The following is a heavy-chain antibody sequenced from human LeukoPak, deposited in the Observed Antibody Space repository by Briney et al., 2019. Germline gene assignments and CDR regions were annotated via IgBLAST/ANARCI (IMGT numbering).Heavy chain of an antibody. CDR2: IKSKTDGGRT. CDR1: GFTFSYAW. J-gene: IGHJ4*02. Sequence: PGGSLRLSCAASGFTFSYAWMSWVRQAPGKGLEWVGRIKSKTDGGRTDYAAPVTGRFTISRDDSKNTLYLQMNSLKTEDTAVYYCTTDYDFWRGYPPYYFDYWRQGTLVTVSS. D-gene: IGHD3-3*01. V-gene: IGHV3-15*01. CDR3: TTDYDFWRGYPPYYFDY.